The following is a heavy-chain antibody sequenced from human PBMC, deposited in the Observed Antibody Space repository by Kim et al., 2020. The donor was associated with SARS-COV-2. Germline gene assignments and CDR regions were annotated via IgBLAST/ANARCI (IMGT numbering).Heavy chain of an antibody. D-gene: IGHD3-10*01. J-gene: IGHJ6*02. V-gene: IGHV3-30*02. CDR3: AKGRFGELLYYGMDV. Sequence: DSVKGQFTISRDNSKNTLYQQMNGRRAEDTAVYYCAKGRFGELLYYGMDVWDQGTTVTVSS.